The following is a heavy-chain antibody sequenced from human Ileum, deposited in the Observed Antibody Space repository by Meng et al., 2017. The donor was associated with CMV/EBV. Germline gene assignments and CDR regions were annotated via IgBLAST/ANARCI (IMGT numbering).Heavy chain of an antibody. D-gene: IGHD2-2*02. CDR1: GFIFSSYS. CDR2: ISSGSTYI. CDR3: AKTFYTGYLGEVFES. V-gene: IGHV3-21*01. Sequence: GGSLRLSCAPSGFIFSSYSMNWIRQAPGKGLEWVSSISSGSTYIWYADSMKGRFTISRDNANNLLYLQMNSLGAEDTAVYYCAKTFYTGYLGEVFESWGQGTLVTVSS. J-gene: IGHJ4*02.